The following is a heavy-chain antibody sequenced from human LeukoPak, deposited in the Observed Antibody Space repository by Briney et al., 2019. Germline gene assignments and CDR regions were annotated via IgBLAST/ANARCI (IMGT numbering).Heavy chain of an antibody. V-gene: IGHV4-61*02. CDR1: GGSISSGSYY. Sequence: SQTLSLTCTVSGGSISSGSYYWSWIRQPAGKGLEWIGRIYTSGSTNYNPSLKSRVTISVDTSKNQFSLKLSSVTAADTAVYYCAREGAMVRGVLDYWGQGTLVTVSS. CDR3: AREGAMVRGVLDY. J-gene: IGHJ4*02. D-gene: IGHD3-10*01. CDR2: IYTSGST.